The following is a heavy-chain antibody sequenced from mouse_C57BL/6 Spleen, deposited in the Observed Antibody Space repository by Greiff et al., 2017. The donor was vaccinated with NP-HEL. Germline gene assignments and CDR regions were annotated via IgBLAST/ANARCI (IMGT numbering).Heavy chain of an antibody. CDR1: GFTFSDYG. D-gene: IGHD2-4*01. Sequence: EVKLVESGGGLVKPGGSLKLSCAASGFTFSDYGMHWVRQAPEKGLEWVAYISSGSSTIYYADTVKGRFTISRDNAKNTLFLQMTSLRSEDTAMYYCARREGYYDYGVWFAYWGQGTLVTVSA. J-gene: IGHJ3*01. CDR2: ISSGSSTI. CDR3: ARREGYYDYGVWFAY. V-gene: IGHV5-17*01.